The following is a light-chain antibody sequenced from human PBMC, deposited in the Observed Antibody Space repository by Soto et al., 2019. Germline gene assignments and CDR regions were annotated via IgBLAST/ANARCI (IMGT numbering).Light chain of an antibody. CDR1: QSVGSN. J-gene: IGKJ1*01. CDR3: QQYYDWPRT. CDR2: GAN. V-gene: IGKV3-15*01. Sequence: EIVMTQSPATLSVSPGERATLSCRASQSVGSNLAWYQRTPGQAPRLLIYGANARATDVAARFSGSGSGTEFTLTISSLQSEDFAFYYCQQYYDWPRTFGQGTKVE.